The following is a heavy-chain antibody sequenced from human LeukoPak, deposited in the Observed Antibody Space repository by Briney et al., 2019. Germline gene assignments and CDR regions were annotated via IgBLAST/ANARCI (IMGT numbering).Heavy chain of an antibody. CDR2: IYPGDSDT. CDR3: ARPNYYYDSLTPFDAFDI. Sequence: PGESLKISCKGFGYSFTSYWIGWVRQMSGRGLEWMGIIYPGDSDTRYSPSFQGQVTISADKSISTAYLQWSSLKASDTAMYYCARPNYYYDSLTPFDAFDIWGQGTMVTVSS. CDR1: GYSFTSYW. V-gene: IGHV5-51*01. J-gene: IGHJ3*02. D-gene: IGHD3-22*01.